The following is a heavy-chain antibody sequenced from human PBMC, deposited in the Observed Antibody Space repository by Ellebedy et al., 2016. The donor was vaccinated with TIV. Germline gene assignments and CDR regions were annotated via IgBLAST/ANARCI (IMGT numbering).Heavy chain of an antibody. Sequence: PGGSLRLSCSASGFSFSSYAMHWVRQAPGKGLEWVAIISYDGSHRYYADSVKGRFTISRDLSKNILYLQMNSLRAEDTAVYYCAKRRLKDGGDFDYWGQGTLVTVSS. J-gene: IGHJ4*02. CDR3: AKRRLKDGGDFDY. D-gene: IGHD2-15*01. CDR2: ISYDGSHR. CDR1: GFSFSSYA. V-gene: IGHV3-30-3*02.